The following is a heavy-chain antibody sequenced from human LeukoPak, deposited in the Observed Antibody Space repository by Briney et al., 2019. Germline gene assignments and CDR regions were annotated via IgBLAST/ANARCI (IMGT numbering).Heavy chain of an antibody. J-gene: IGHJ6*03. CDR3: ARVAYRYSINDWSRTGLGAYATKYYYYMDV. CDR2: INHNGGT. D-gene: IGHD3-9*01. CDR1: GGSFSDYS. V-gene: IGHV4-34*01. Sequence: SETLSLTCAVYGGSFSDYSWTWIRQAPGEGLEWIGEINHNGGTNHNPSLVSRVIMSVDTSRNQFSLKVSSVTAADTAVYYCARVAYRYSINDWSRTGLGAYATKYYYYMDVWGKGTTVTVSS.